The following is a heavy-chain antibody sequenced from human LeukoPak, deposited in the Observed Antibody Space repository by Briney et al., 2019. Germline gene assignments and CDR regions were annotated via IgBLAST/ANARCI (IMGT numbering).Heavy chain of an antibody. CDR2: ISYDGSNK. Sequence: QSGGSLRLSCAASGFTFSSYAMHWVRQAPGKGLEWVAVISYDGSNKYYADSVKGRFTISRDNSKNTLYLQMNSLRAEDTAVYYCARDQEFEGIYYDSSGYTDYWGQGTLVTVFS. CDR3: ARDQEFEGIYYDSSGYTDY. CDR1: GFTFSSYA. D-gene: IGHD3-22*01. J-gene: IGHJ4*02. V-gene: IGHV3-30-3*01.